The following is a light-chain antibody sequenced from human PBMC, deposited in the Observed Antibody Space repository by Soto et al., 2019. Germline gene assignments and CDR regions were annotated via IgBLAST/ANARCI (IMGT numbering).Light chain of an antibody. CDR1: TSDVGGYDY. Sequence: QSVLTQPRSVSGSPGQSVAISCTGTTSDVGGYDYVSRHQQHPGKAPELIIFDVSKRPSGVPDRFSGSKSGNTASLTISGLQAEDEADYFCCSFAGDFYVFGSGTKLTVL. J-gene: IGLJ1*01. CDR2: DVS. CDR3: CSFAGDFYV. V-gene: IGLV2-11*01.